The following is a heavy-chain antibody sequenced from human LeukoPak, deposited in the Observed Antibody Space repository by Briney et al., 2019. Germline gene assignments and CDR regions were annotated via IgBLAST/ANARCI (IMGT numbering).Heavy chain of an antibody. CDR3: ASYSSSWQDFDY. D-gene: IGHD6-13*01. CDR1: GYTFTSYG. V-gene: IGHV1-18*01. J-gene: IGHJ4*02. CDR2: ISAYNGNT. Sequence: ASVKVSCKASGYTFTSYGISWVRQAPGQGLEWMGWISAYNGNTNYAQKLQGRVTMTTDTSTSTAYMELRSLRSDDTAVYYCASYSSSWQDFDYWGQGTLVTVSS.